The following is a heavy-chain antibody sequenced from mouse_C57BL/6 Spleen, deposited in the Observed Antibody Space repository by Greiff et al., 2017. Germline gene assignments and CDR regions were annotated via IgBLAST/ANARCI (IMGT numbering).Heavy chain of an antibody. CDR1: GYAFSSSW. CDR3: ARGDGAAWLAY. V-gene: IGHV1-82*01. J-gene: IGHJ3*01. Sequence: VQLQQSGPELVKPGASVKISCKASGYAFSSSWMNWVKQRPGKGLEGIGRIYPGDGDTNYNGKFKGKATLTADKSSSTAYMQLSSLTSEDSAVYCCARGDGAAWLAYWGQGTLVTVSA. CDR2: IYPGDGDT. D-gene: IGHD2-3*01.